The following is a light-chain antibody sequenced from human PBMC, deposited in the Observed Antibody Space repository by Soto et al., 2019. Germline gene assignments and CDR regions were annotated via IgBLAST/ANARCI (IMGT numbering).Light chain of an antibody. J-gene: IGKJ1*01. CDR3: RQYNNWPRT. Sequence: EIVMTQSPATLTTSPGERATVSCRASQSVSRNLAWYQQKHGQVPRLLIYYASTRATGIPARFSGSGSGTEFTLTISSLESEDFAVYYCRQYNNWPRTFGQGTKVEIK. CDR2: YAS. CDR1: QSVSRN. V-gene: IGKV3-15*01.